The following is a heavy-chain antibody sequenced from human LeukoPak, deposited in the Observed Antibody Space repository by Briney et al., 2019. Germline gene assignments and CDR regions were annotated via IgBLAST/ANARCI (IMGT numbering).Heavy chain of an antibody. CDR1: GGSFSGYY. CDR3: AGAYCGGDCYSGRAFDI. D-gene: IGHD2-21*02. V-gene: IGHV4-34*01. CDR2: INHSGST. Sequence: SETLSLTCAVYGGSFSGYYWSWIRQPPGKGLEWIGEINHSGSTNYNPSLKSRVTISVDKSKNQFSLKLSSVTAADTAVYYCAGAYCGGDCYSGRAFDIWGQGTMVTVSS. J-gene: IGHJ3*02.